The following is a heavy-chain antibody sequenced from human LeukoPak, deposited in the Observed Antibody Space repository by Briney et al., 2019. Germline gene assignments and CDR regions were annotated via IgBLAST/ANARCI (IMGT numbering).Heavy chain of an antibody. CDR3: ARDGRYCSGGSCYSTY. CDR1: GYTFTSYG. Sequence: ASVKVSCKASGYTFTSYGISWVRQAPGQGLEWMGWISAYNGNTNYAQKLQGRVTMTTDTSTSTAYMELRSLISDDTAVYYCARDGRYCSGGSCYSTYWGQGTLVTVSS. D-gene: IGHD2-15*01. J-gene: IGHJ4*02. V-gene: IGHV1-18*01. CDR2: ISAYNGNT.